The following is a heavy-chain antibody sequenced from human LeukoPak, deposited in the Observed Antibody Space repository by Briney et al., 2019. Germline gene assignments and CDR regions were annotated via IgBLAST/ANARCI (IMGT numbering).Heavy chain of an antibody. CDR2: ISSSSNYI. CDR1: GFTFRSYS. Sequence: GGSLRLSCAASGFTFRSYSMNWVRQAPGTGLEWVSAISSSSNYIYYADSVKGRFTISRDNAKNSLYLQMNSLSAEDTAVYYCAREGRQQLEELIDYWGQGTLVTVSS. CDR3: AREGRQQLEELIDY. V-gene: IGHV3-21*01. J-gene: IGHJ4*02. D-gene: IGHD6-13*01.